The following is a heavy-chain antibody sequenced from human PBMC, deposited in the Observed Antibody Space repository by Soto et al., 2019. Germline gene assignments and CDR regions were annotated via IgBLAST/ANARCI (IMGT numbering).Heavy chain of an antibody. CDR3: ARERREEIHDGYDIDY. Sequence: QVQLQESGPGLVKPSETLSLICTVSGGCISDYYWSWIRQPAGKGLEWIGRIYTSGSTDYNPSLKSRVTISIDTSKNQFSLKVTSMTAADTAVYYCARERREEIHDGYDIDYWGQGTLVTVSS. CDR1: GGCISDYY. CDR2: IYTSGST. D-gene: IGHD5-12*01. V-gene: IGHV4-4*07. J-gene: IGHJ4*02.